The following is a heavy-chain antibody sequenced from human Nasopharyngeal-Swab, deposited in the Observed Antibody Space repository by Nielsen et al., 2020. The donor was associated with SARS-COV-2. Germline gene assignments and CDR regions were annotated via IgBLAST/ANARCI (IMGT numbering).Heavy chain of an antibody. J-gene: IGHJ4*02. Sequence: GGSLRLSCAASGFTFSTYWMSWVRQAPGKGLEWVANIKQDESEKSYVESVRGRFTISRDNAKNSLFLQMNSLRAEDTAVYYCAKEGGSSWYEVDHWGQGTLVTVSS. CDR3: AKEGGSSWYEVDH. CDR1: GFTFSTYW. CDR2: IKQDESEK. D-gene: IGHD6-13*01. V-gene: IGHV3-7*03.